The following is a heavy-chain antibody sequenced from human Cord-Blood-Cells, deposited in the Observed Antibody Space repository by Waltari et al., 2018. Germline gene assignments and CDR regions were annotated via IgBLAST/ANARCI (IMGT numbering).Heavy chain of an antibody. J-gene: IGHJ6*02. CDR1: GYSISSGYY. D-gene: IGHD2-2*01. CDR3: ARDEYCSSTSCYGVDYYYYYGMDV. V-gene: IGHV4-38-2*02. Sequence: QVQLQESGPGLVKPSETLSLTCTVSGYSISSGYYWGWIRQPPGKGLVWIGTIYHSGSTYYNPSLKSRVTISVDTSKNQFSLKLSSVTAADTAVYYCARDEYCSSTSCYGVDYYYYYGMDVWGQGTTVTVSS. CDR2: IYHSGST.